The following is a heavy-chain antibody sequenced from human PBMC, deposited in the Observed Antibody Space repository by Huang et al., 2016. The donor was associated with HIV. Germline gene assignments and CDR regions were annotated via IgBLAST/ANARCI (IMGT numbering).Heavy chain of an antibody. J-gene: IGHJ6*03. CDR1: GYTFSSFG. Sequence: QVQLVQSGAEVKKPGASVKVSCKASGYTFSSFGISWVRQAPGQGLGWGGWISVYNGNTKFAQKFQGRLTMTTDTSTSTAYMELRSLRSDDTAVYYCARGGGIQLWLLGYYYMDVWGNGTTVTVSS. V-gene: IGHV1-18*01. CDR3: ARGGGIQLWLLGYYYMDV. D-gene: IGHD5-18*01. CDR2: ISVYNGNT.